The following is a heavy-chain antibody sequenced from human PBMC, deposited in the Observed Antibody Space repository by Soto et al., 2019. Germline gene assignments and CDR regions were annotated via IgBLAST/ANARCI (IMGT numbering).Heavy chain of an antibody. CDR1: GGSISSGDYY. Sequence: QVQLQESGPGLVKPSQTLSLTCTVSGGSISSGDYYWSWIRQPPGQGLEWIGYIYYSGSTYYNPSLKIRVTISVDTSTNQFSRKLSSVTAADTAVYYCARGSYYEDSSGYYPYWGKGTLVTVSS. CDR3: ARGSYYEDSSGYYPY. CDR2: IYYSGST. V-gene: IGHV4-30-4*01. D-gene: IGHD3-22*01. J-gene: IGHJ4*02.